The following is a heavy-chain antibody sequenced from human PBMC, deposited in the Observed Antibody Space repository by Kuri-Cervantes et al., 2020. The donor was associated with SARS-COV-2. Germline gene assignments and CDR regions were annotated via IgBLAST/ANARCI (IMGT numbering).Heavy chain of an antibody. D-gene: IGHD3-22*01. Sequence: SETLSLTCTVSGGSISSGGYYWSWIRQHPGKGLEWIGYIYYSGSTYYNPSLKSRVTISVDTSENQFSLKLSSVTAADTAVYYCAREGLESFDYWGQGTLVTVSS. CDR3: AREGLESFDY. J-gene: IGHJ4*02. V-gene: IGHV4-31*03. CDR1: GGSISSGGYY. CDR2: IYYSGST.